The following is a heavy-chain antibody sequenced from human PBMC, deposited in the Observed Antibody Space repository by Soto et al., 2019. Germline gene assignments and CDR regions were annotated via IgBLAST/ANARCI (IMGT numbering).Heavy chain of an antibody. D-gene: IGHD3-16*01. CDR3: ARFGRSTFDY. J-gene: IGHJ4*02. CDR2: IYYSGST. V-gene: IGHV4-59*12. CDR1: GGSISSYY. Sequence: SETLSLTCTVSGGSISSYYWSWIRQPPGKGLEWIGYIYYSGSTNYNPSLKSRVTISVDTSKNQFSLKLSSVTAADTAVYYCARFGRSTFDYWGQGTLVTVSS.